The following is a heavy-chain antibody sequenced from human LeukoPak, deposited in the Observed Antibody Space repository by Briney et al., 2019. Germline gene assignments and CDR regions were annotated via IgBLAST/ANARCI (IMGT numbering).Heavy chain of an antibody. Sequence: SETLSLTCTVSGGSISSSSYYWGWIRQPPGKGLEWIGSIYYSGSTYYNPSLKSRVTISVDTSKNQFSLKLSPVTAADTAVYYCARNPGAYSYGILWGGWFDPWGQGTLVTVSS. J-gene: IGHJ5*02. V-gene: IGHV4-39*01. CDR1: GGSISSSSYY. CDR2: IYYSGST. CDR3: ARNPGAYSYGILWGGWFDP. D-gene: IGHD5-18*01.